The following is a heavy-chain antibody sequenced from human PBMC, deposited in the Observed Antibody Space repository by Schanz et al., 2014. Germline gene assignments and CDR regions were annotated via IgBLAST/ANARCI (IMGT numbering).Heavy chain of an antibody. CDR2: VSRSTPDI. Sequence: EVHLLESGGGLVPPGGSLRLSCAASGFNFSDYAMCWVRQAPGKGLEWVSYVSRSTPDIYYADSVKGRFTISRDNSKNTLYLQMNSLRPEDTAVYYCARIGGSVFDYWAQGTLVTVSS. D-gene: IGHD3-10*01. V-gene: IGHV3-23*01. CDR3: ARIGGSVFDY. CDR1: GFNFSDYA. J-gene: IGHJ4*02.